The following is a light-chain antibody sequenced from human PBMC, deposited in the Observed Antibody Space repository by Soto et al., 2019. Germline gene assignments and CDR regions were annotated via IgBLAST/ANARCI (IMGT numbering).Light chain of an antibody. Sequence: QLVLTQSPSASASLGASVKLTCTLSSEHSSYAIVWHQQRPEKGPRYLMKLDNDGSHSKGDGIPDRFSGSSSGTERYLTISSLQSEDEADYYCQTWGTGIWVFGGGTKVTVL. V-gene: IGLV4-69*01. J-gene: IGLJ3*02. CDR2: LDNDGSH. CDR3: QTWGTGIWV. CDR1: SEHSSYA.